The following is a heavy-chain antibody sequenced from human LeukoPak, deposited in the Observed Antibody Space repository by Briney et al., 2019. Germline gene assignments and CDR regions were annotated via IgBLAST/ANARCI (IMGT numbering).Heavy chain of an antibody. J-gene: IGHJ4*02. D-gene: IGHD3-16*01. CDR1: GLTFSDYD. CDR2: ISYLSSHV. CDR3: GRAFPPLRTSSAGDL. V-gene: IGHV3-21*01. Sequence: GGSLRLYCSATGLTFSDYDMNWVGQGPGNGLDLVSSISYLSSHVYYGDSVKGRFSISRDNAKNSLYLQMNSLGAEDTAIYYCGRAFPPLRTSSAGDLWGQGILVTVSS.